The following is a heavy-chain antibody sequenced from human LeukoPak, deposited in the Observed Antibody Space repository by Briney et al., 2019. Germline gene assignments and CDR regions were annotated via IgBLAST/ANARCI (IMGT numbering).Heavy chain of an antibody. CDR3: ARGQNYDFWSGYYFNYYYYGMDV. V-gene: IGHV4-59*01. CDR2: IYYSGST. J-gene: IGHJ6*02. Sequence: SGTLSLTCTVSGGSISSYYWSWIRQPPGKGLEWIGYIYYSGSTNYNPSLKSRVTISVDTSKNQFSLKLSSVTAADTAVYYCARGQNYDFWSGYYFNYYYYGMDVWGQGTTVTVSS. CDR1: GGSISSYY. D-gene: IGHD3-3*01.